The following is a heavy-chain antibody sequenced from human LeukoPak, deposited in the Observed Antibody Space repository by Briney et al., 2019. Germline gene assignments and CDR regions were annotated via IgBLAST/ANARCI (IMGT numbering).Heavy chain of an antibody. V-gene: IGHV3-30*18. CDR1: GFTFSSYG. Sequence: GGSLRLSCAASGFTFSSYGMHWVRQAPGKGLEWVAVISYDGSNKYYADSVKGRFTISRDNSKNTLYLQMNSLRAEDTAVYYCAKDDGTYYYDPATPGLFDYWGQGTLVTVSS. J-gene: IGHJ4*02. CDR2: ISYDGSNK. CDR3: AKDDGTYYYDPATPGLFDY. D-gene: IGHD3-22*01.